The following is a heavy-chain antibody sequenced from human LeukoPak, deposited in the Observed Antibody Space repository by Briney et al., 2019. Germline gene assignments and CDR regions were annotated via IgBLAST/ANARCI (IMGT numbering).Heavy chain of an antibody. CDR2: IYHSGST. J-gene: IGHJ4*02. D-gene: IGHD2-2*01. Sequence: SETLSLTCAVSGGSISSSNWWSWVRQPPGKGLEWIGEIYHSGSTNYNPSLKSRVAISVDTSKNQFSLKLSSVTAADTAVYYCARSPGYCSSTSCYADFDYWGQGTLVTVSS. V-gene: IGHV4-4*02. CDR3: ARSPGYCSSTSCYADFDY. CDR1: GGSISSSNW.